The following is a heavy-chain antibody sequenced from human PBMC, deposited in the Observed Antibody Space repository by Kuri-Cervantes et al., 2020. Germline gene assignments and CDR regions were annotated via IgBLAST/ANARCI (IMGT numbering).Heavy chain of an antibody. V-gene: IGHV3-7*01. Sequence: GGSLRLSCAASGFTFSSYWMSWVRQAPGKGLEWVANIKQDGSEKYYVDSVKGRFTISRDNAKNSLYLQMNSLRAEDTAVYYCARDLGEWELRNNWFDPWGQGTLVTVSS. J-gene: IGHJ5*02. D-gene: IGHD1-26*01. CDR1: GFTFSSYW. CDR3: ARDLGEWELRNNWFDP. CDR2: IKQDGSEK.